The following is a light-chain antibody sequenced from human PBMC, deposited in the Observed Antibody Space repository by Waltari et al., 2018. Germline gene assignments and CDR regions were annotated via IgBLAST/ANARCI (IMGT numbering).Light chain of an antibody. V-gene: IGKV3-11*01. J-gene: IGKJ5*01. Sequence: EIVLTQSPATLSLSPGERATLSCRASQSVSRYLAWYQQKPGQAPRLLIYDASNRATGIPARFSGSGSATDFTLTISSLEPEDFAVYYCQQRSNWPITFGQGTRLEIK. CDR2: DAS. CDR1: QSVSRY. CDR3: QQRSNWPIT.